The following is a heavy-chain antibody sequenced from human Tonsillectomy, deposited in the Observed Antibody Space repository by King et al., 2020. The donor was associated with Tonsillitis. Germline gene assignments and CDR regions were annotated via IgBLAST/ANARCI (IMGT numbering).Heavy chain of an antibody. CDR3: ASCLTRGYSSGWCFDY. Sequence: QLQESGPGLVKPSETLSLTCTVSGGSISSYYWSWIRQPPGKGLEWIGYIYYSGSTNYNPSLKSRVTISVDTSKNQFSLKLSSVTAADTAVYYCASCLTRGYSSGWCFDYWGQGTLVTVSS. D-gene: IGHD6-19*01. CDR2: IYYSGST. V-gene: IGHV4-59*01. J-gene: IGHJ4*02. CDR1: GGSISSYY.